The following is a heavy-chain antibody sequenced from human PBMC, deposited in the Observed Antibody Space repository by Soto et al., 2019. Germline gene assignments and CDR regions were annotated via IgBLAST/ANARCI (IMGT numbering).Heavy chain of an antibody. CDR3: ERLPGSIGKYQLPLYNWFDP. V-gene: IGHV5-51*01. CDR1: GYSFTSYW. Sequence: GESLKIACMGSGYSFTSYWIGWVRQMPGKGLEWMGIIYPGDSDTRYSPSFQGQVTISADKSISTAYLQWSSLKASDTAMYYCERLPGSIGKYQLPLYNWFDPRGQGTLVTVSS. D-gene: IGHD2-2*01. CDR2: IYPGDSDT. J-gene: IGHJ5*02.